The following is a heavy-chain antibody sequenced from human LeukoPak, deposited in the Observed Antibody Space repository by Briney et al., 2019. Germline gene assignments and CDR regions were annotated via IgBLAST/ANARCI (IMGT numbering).Heavy chain of an antibody. CDR1: GFTFGDYA. CDR3: ARLPTVAYGGMSD. CDR2: IRSKASGCTT. J-gene: IGHJ4*02. Sequence: GGSLRLSCTASGFTFGDYAMSWVRQAPGKGLEWVGFIRSKASGCTTEYAASVKGRFTISRDDSKSIAYLQMNSLRAEDTAVYYCARLPTVAYGGMSDWGQGTLVTVSS. V-gene: IGHV3-49*04. D-gene: IGHD4-23*01.